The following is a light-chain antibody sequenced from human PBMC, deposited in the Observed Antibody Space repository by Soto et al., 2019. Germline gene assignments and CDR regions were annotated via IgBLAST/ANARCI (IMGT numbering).Light chain of an antibody. V-gene: IGKV3D-20*01. CDR2: DAS. CDR3: QQYGSSRLT. J-gene: IGKJ4*01. CDR1: QSVSSSY. Sequence: EIVLTQSQATLSLSPGERATLSCGASQSVSSSYLAWYQQKPGLAPRLLMYDASSRATGIPDRFSGSGSGTDFALTISRLEPEDFAVYYCQQYGSSRLTFGGGTKVEIK.